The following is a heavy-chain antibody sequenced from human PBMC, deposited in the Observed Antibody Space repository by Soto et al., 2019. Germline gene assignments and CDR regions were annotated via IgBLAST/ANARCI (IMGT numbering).Heavy chain of an antibody. J-gene: IGHJ4*02. CDR3: ARDRRVDYYDSSGLDY. V-gene: IGHV4-31*03. CDR2: IYYSGST. D-gene: IGHD3-22*01. CDR1: GGSISSGGYY. Sequence: QVQLQESGPGLVKPSQTLSLTCTVSGGSISSGGYYWSWIRQHRGKGLEWIGYIYYSGSTYYNPSLKSRVTISVDTSKNQFSLKLSSVTAADTAVYYCARDRRVDYYDSSGLDYWGQGTLVTVSS.